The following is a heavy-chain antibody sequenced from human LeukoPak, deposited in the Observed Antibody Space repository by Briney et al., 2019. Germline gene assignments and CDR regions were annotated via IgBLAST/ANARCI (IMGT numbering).Heavy chain of an antibody. CDR2: IYYSGST. D-gene: IGHD3-10*01. V-gene: IGHV4-30-4*01. CDR3: ARGGMVRGVIEYYYFDY. J-gene: IGHJ4*02. Sequence: PSQTLSLTCTVSGGSISSGDYYWGWIRQPPGKGLEWIGYIYYSGSTYYNPSLKSRVTISVDTSKNQFSLKLSSVTAADTAVYFCARGGMVRGVIEYYYFDYWGQGTLVTVSS. CDR1: GGSISSGDYY.